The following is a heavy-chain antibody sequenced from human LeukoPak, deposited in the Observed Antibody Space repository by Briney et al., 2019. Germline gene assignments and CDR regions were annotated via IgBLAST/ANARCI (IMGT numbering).Heavy chain of an antibody. D-gene: IGHD2-2*01. CDR2: INPSGGST. J-gene: IGHJ6*02. Sequence: GASVKVSCKASGYTFTSYYMHWVRQAPGQGLEWMGIINPSGGSTSYAQKFQGRVTMTRDTSTSTVYMELSSLRSEDTAVYYCARVGVGYCSSTSCLDASTPLSTYYYHGMDVWGQGTTVTVSS. V-gene: IGHV1-46*01. CDR3: ARVGVGYCSSTSCLDASTPLSTYYYHGMDV. CDR1: GYTFTSYY.